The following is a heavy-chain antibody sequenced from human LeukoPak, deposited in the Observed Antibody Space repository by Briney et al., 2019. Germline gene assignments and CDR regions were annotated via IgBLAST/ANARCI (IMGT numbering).Heavy chain of an antibody. J-gene: IGHJ4*02. CDR2: ISAYNGNT. D-gene: IGHD6-13*01. Sequence: ASVKVSCKASGYTFTSYGISWVRQAPGQGLEWMGWISAYNGNTNYAQKLQGRVTTTTDTSTSTAYMELRSLRSDDTAVYYCARDIGSSWYRGFDYWGQGTLVTVSS. CDR3: ARDIGSSWYRGFDY. CDR1: GYTFTSYG. V-gene: IGHV1-18*01.